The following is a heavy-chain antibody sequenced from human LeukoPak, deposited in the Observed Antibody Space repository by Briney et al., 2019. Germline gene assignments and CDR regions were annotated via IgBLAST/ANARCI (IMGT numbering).Heavy chain of an antibody. J-gene: IGHJ6*03. CDR3: AKEFYYYYYMDV. CDR1: GFTFSSYS. V-gene: IGHV3-23*01. CDR2: ISGSGGST. Sequence: GGSLRLSCAASGFTFSSYSMNWVRQAPGKGLEWVSAISGSGGSTYYADSVKGRFTISRDNSKNTLYLQMNSLRAEDTAVYYCAKEFYYYYYMDVWGKGTTVTVSS.